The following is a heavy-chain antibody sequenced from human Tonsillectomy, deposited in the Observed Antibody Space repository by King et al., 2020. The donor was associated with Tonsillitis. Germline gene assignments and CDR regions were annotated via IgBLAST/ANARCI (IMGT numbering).Heavy chain of an antibody. V-gene: IGHV3-53*01. CDR2: IYSGGTT. CDR1: GFTVSSNH. J-gene: IGHJ3*01. D-gene: IGHD4-23*01. Sequence: VQLVESGGGLIQPGGSLRLSCAASGFTVSSNHVTWVRQAPGKGLEWVSVIYSGGTTYYADSVRGRFTISRDNSRNTMYLQMNNLRAEDTAVYFCARDGNYTGNSADAFDVWGQGAMVTVSS. CDR3: ARDGNYTGNSADAFDV.